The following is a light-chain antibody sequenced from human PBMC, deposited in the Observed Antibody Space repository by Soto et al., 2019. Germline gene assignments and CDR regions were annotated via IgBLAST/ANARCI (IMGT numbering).Light chain of an antibody. CDR1: SSDVGAYNF. CDR3: GSYTSSSSRV. V-gene: IGLV2-14*01. J-gene: IGLJ1*01. Sequence: QSALTQPASVSGSLGQSITISCTGTSSDVGAYNFVSWYQQHPGKAPKVMIYDVTNRPSGVSDRFSGSKSGNTASLTISGLQAEDEADYYCGSYTSSSSRVFGTGTKVTVL. CDR2: DVT.